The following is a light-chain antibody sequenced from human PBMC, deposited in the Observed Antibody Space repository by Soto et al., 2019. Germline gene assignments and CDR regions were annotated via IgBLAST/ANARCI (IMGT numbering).Light chain of an antibody. CDR2: GAS. V-gene: IGKV3-15*01. Sequence: EIVMTLSPATLSVSPGERATLSCRASQSVSSDLSCYQQKPCQGPRLLIYGASTRATGFPARFSGSGSGTEFTLTISSLQSEDFAVYYCQQYNNWPITFGQGTRLEIK. J-gene: IGKJ5*01. CDR1: QSVSSD. CDR3: QQYNNWPIT.